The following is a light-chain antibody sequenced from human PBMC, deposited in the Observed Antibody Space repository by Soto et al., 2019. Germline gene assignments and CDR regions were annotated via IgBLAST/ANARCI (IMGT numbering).Light chain of an antibody. V-gene: IGKV2-30*01. CDR2: KVS. CDR3: MQGTHWPGT. J-gene: IGKJ1*01. CDR1: HSLVYTDGHTY. Sequence: DVVLTQSPLSLPVTLGQPASISCRSSHSLVYTDGHTYLNWFQLRPGQSPRRLIYKVSTRDYGVPDRFSGSGSGADFTLKISRVEAEDVGVYYGMQGTHWPGTFGQGTKVDIK.